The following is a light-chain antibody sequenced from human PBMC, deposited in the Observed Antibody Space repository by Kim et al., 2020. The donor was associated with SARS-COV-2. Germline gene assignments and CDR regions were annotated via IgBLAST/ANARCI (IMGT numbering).Light chain of an antibody. J-gene: IGKJ4*01. CDR3: QQYGGSPLT. CDR1: QSVASSY. Sequence: SPGERATLSCRASQSVASSYLAWYQQKPGQAPRLLIYDASKRATDIPDRFSGSGSGTDFTLTISRLEPEDYAVYFCQQYGGSPLTFGGGTKVDIK. CDR2: DAS. V-gene: IGKV3-20*01.